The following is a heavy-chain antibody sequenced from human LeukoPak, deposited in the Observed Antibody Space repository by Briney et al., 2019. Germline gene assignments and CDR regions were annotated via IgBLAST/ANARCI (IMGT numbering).Heavy chain of an antibody. CDR1: GFTFSSYS. CDR3: ARGQSSSWYNYFDY. D-gene: IGHD6-13*01. J-gene: IGHJ4*02. V-gene: IGHV3-48*02. Sequence: GGSLRLSCAASGFTFSSYSMNWVRQAPGKGLEWASYISSSSSTIYYADSVKGRFTISRDNAKNSLYLQMNSLRDEDTAVYYCARGQSSSWYNYFDYWGQGTLVTVSS. CDR2: ISSSSSTI.